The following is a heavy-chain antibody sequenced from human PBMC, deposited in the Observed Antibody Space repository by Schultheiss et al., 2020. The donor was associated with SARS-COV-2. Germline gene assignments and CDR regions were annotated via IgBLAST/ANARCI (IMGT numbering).Heavy chain of an antibody. Sequence: GGSLRLSCAASGFTFSSYSMNWVRQAPGKGLEWVSSISSSSSYIYYADSVKGRFTISRDNAKNSLYLQMNSLRAEDTAVYYCARDRRDGSGQGFDPWGQGTLVTVSS. CDR1: GFTFSSYS. CDR2: ISSSSSYI. D-gene: IGHD3-22*01. CDR3: ARDRRDGSGQGFDP. J-gene: IGHJ5*02. V-gene: IGHV3-21*04.